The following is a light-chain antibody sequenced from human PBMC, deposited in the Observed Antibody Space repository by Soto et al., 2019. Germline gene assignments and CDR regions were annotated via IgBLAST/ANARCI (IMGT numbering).Light chain of an antibody. CDR3: QHYGSSPRT. CDR1: QSVSSSY. Sequence: EIVLTQSPGTLSLSPGERATLSCRASQSVSSSYLAWYQQKPGQAPRLLTYDASSRAPGIPDRFSGSGSGTDCTLTISRLEPEDFAVYYCQHYGSSPRTFGPGTKVDIK. J-gene: IGKJ3*01. V-gene: IGKV3-20*01. CDR2: DAS.